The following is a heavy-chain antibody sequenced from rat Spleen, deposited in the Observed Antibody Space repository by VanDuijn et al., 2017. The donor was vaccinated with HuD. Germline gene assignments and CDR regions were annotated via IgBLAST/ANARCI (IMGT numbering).Heavy chain of an antibody. CDR2: ITYDGSGT. D-gene: IGHD4-3*01. J-gene: IGHJ2*01. Sequence: EVQLVESGGGLVQPGRSLRLSCAASGFTFTNYGMAWVRQAPTKGLEWVATITYDGSGTYYADSVKGRFTVSRDNAENTVYLQMNSLRSEDTATYYCAVSGYGYWGQGVMVTVSS. CDR3: AVSGYGY. CDR1: GFTFTNYG. V-gene: IGHV5-29*01.